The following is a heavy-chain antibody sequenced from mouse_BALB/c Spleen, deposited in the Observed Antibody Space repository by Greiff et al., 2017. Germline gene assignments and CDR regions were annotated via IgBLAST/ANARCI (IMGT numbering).Heavy chain of an antibody. CDR2: INPSTGYT. CDR3: ARRSNGPFAY. CDR1: GYTFTSYW. V-gene: IGHV1-7*01. J-gene: IGHJ3*01. D-gene: IGHD1-1*02. Sequence: QVQLQQSGAELAKPGASVKMSCKASGYTFTSYWMHWVKQRPGQGLEWIGYINPSTGYTEYNQKFKDKATLTADKYSSTAYMQLSSLTSEDSAVYYCARRSNGPFAYWGQGTLVTVSA.